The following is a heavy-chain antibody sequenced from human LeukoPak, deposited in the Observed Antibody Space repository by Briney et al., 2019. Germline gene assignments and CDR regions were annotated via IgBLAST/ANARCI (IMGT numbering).Heavy chain of an antibody. D-gene: IGHD5-18*01. Sequence: PGGSLRLSCAASGFTLRSYWMHWVRQVPGKGLEWVSAISGSGGGTYYAGSVKGRFTISRDNSKNTLYLQMNSLRAEDTAVYYCAKYSVQLWDNFDYWGQGTLVTVSS. V-gene: IGHV3-23*01. J-gene: IGHJ4*02. CDR2: ISGSGGGT. CDR3: AKYSVQLWDNFDY. CDR1: GFTLRSYW.